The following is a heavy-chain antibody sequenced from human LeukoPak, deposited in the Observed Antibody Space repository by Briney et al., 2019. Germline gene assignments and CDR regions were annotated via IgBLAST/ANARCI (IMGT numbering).Heavy chain of an antibody. D-gene: IGHD3-16*01. V-gene: IGHV3-21*01. CDR3: GRAFPPLRTSSAGDL. CDR2: ISDLSSYT. J-gene: IGHJ4*02. Sequence: GGSLRLSCSASGFTFSDYDMNWVRQAPGKGLEWVSSISDLSSYTYYGESVKGRFSISRDNAKNSLYLQMNSLGAEDTATYYCGRAFPPLRTSSAGDLWGQGILVTVSS. CDR1: GFTFSDYD.